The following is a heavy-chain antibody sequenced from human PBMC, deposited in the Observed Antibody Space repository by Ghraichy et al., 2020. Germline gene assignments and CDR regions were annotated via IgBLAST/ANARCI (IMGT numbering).Heavy chain of an antibody. V-gene: IGHV3-23*01. CDR2: ISGSGGST. CDR3: AKNILGYSDV. CDR1: GFTFSSYA. J-gene: IGHJ6*02. Sequence: GESLRLSCAASGFTFSSYAMSWVRQAPGKGLEWVSTISGSGGSTYYADSVKGRFTISRDNSKNTLYLQMNSLRAEDTAIYYCAKNILGYSDVWGQGTTVAVSS. D-gene: IGHD2-15*01.